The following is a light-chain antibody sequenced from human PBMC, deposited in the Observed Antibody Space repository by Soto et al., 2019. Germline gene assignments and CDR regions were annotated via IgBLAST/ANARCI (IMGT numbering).Light chain of an antibody. CDR1: QSVSSSF. V-gene: IGKV3-20*01. Sequence: EIVLTQSPGTLSLSPGERATLSCRASQSVSSSFLAWYQQKPGQPPRLLIYGASSSAAAIPDRFSGSGSGTDFTLTISRLEPEYFAVYYCQQYGSSPRTFGQGTKVEIK. CDR2: GAS. CDR3: QQYGSSPRT. J-gene: IGKJ1*01.